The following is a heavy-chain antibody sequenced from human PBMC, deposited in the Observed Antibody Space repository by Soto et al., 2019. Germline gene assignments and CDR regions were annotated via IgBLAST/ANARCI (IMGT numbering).Heavy chain of an antibody. Sequence: PSETLSLTCTVSGGSISSGGYYWSWIRQHPGKGLEWIGYIYYSGSTYYNPSLKSRVTISVDTSKNQFSLKLSSVTAADTAVFFCARGPYGDIYFDYWGQGTLVTVSS. CDR2: IYYSGST. CDR3: ARGPYGDIYFDY. J-gene: IGHJ4*02. V-gene: IGHV4-31*03. D-gene: IGHD4-17*01. CDR1: GGSISSGGYY.